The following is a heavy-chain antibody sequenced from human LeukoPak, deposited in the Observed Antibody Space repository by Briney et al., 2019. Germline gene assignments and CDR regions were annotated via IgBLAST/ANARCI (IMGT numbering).Heavy chain of an antibody. J-gene: IGHJ4*02. CDR2: IIPIFGIA. CDR3: ARDLPRTYYYDSSGYPYYFDY. V-gene: IGHV1-69*04. CDR1: GGTFSSYA. D-gene: IGHD3-22*01. Sequence: GSSVKVSCKASGGTFSSYAISWVRQAPGQGLEWMGRIIPIFGIANYAQKFQGRVTITADKFTSTAYMELSSLRSEDTAVYYCARDLPRTYYYDSSGYPYYFDYWGQGTLVTVSS.